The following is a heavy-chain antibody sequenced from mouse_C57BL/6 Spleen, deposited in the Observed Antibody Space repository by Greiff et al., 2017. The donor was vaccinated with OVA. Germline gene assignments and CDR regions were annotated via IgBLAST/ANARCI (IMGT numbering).Heavy chain of an antibody. V-gene: IGHV1-52*01. CDR2: IDPSDSET. CDR3: ASISYGSMDY. J-gene: IGHJ4*01. Sequence: QVQLQQPGAELVRPGSSVKLSCKASGSTFTSYWMHWVQQRPIQGLEWICNIDPSDSETHYNQKFKDKATLTVDKSSSTAYMQLSSLTSEDSAVYYCASISYGSMDYWGQGTSVTVSS. D-gene: IGHD1-1*02. CDR1: GSTFTSYW.